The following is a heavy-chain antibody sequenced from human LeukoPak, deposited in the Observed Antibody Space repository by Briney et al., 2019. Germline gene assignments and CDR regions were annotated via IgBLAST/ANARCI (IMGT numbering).Heavy chain of an antibody. CDR1: GGSISSYY. CDR2: IYTSGST. Sequence: SETLSLTCTVSGGSISSYYWSWIRQPAGKGLEWIGRIYTSGSTNYNPSLRSRVTMSVDTSKNQFSLKLSSVTASDTAVYYCAKDGIAAAGWFDPWGQGTLVTVSS. J-gene: IGHJ5*02. D-gene: IGHD6-13*01. V-gene: IGHV4-4*07. CDR3: AKDGIAAAGWFDP.